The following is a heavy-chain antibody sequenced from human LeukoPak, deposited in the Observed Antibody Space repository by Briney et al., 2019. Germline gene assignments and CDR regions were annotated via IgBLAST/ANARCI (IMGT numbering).Heavy chain of an antibody. V-gene: IGHV3-48*04. J-gene: IGHJ4*02. CDR2: IGTRGSPI. CDR1: GFTFRSYI. CDR3: AKESGKFDY. Sequence: GGSLRLSCAASGFTFRSYIMNWVRQAPGKGLEWVAYIGTRGSPIYYADSVKGRFSISRDNSKNSLYLQMNSLRSEDTAMYYCAKESGKFDYWGQGTLVAVSS.